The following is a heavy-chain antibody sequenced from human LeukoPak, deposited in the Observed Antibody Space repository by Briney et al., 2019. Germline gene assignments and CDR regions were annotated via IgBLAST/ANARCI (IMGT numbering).Heavy chain of an antibody. CDR2: INPNSGGT. Sequence: VASVKVSCKASGYTFTGYYMHWVRQAPGQGLEWMGWINPNSGGTNYAQKFQGRVTMTRDTSISTAYMELSRLRSDDTAVYYCARGIYDILTGYYRSRGGDAFDIWGQGTMVTVSS. CDR1: GYTFTGYY. CDR3: ARGIYDILTGYYRSRGGDAFDI. D-gene: IGHD3-9*01. V-gene: IGHV1-2*02. J-gene: IGHJ3*02.